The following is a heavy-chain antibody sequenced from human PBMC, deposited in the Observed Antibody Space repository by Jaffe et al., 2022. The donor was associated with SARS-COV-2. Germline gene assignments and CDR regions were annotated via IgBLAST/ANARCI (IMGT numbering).Heavy chain of an antibody. CDR3: ARMPRGRSFEYPSEYYLDY. V-gene: IGHV2-26*01. J-gene: IGHJ4*02. Sequence: QVTLKESGPVLVKPTETLTLTCTVSGFSLTNRNMGVNWIRQPPGKALEWLAHIFSSDEKMYNTSLRSRLAISKDTSRSQVVLTMTNMDPVDTATYFCARMPRGRSFEYPSEYYLDYWGQGALVSVS. CDR1: GFSLTNRNMG. CDR2: IFSSDEK. D-gene: IGHD1-26*01.